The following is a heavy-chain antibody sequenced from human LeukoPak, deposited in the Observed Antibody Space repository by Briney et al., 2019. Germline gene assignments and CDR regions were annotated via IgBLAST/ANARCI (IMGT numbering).Heavy chain of an antibody. J-gene: IGHJ5*02. CDR2: IYYSGST. D-gene: IGHD3-10*01. CDR3: ARVWFGELPEWFDP. Sequence: SETLSLTCTVSGGSISSTSSYWGWIRQPPGKGLEWIATIYYSGSTNYNPSLKSRVTISVDTSKNQFSLKLSSVTAADTAVYYCARVWFGELPEWFDPWGQGTLVTVSS. V-gene: IGHV4-39*07. CDR1: GGSISSTSSY.